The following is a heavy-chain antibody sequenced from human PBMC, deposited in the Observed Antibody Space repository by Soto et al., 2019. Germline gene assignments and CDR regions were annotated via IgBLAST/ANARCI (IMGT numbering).Heavy chain of an antibody. CDR1: GGTVSSGSYN. J-gene: IGHJ4*02. D-gene: IGHD1-26*01. CDR3: ARVDSGVES. Sequence: SGTLSLTCSVSGGTVSSGSYNWSWIRQRPGKGLEWIGIKPYTGSPDYNASLKSRVVISIDRSKNQFYLKMSSVTAPFTSVYFCARVDSGVESWGQGTLVTVSS. CDR2: KPYTGSP. V-gene: IGHV4-61*01.